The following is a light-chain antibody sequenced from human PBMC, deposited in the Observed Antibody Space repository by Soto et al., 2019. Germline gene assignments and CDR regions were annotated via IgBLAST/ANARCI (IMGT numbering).Light chain of an antibody. V-gene: IGLV2-14*01. CDR2: DVS. CDR1: SSDVGGYNY. J-gene: IGLJ1*01. CDR3: SSYTTSNTRQIV. Sequence: QSVLTQHASVSGSPGQSITISCTGTSSDVGGYNYVSWYQQHPGKAPKFMIYDVSNRPSGVSNRFSGSKSGNTASLTISGLQAKDEADYYCSSYTTSNTRQIVFGTGTKVTVL.